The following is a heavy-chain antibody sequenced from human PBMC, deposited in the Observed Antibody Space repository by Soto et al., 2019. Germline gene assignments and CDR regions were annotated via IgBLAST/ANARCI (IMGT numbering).Heavy chain of an antibody. D-gene: IGHD3-16*01. Sequence: QALLEQSGPEVKKPGDSVRISCWLYDSVFVTSGITWLRQDPAQGLERMGWISAYDGGTLSAMKVADRRVMSTDSMRNMAYLQLWDVTSDASAVYFCARGGGRHLRPLATWGHGTPFPVSS. CDR3: ARGGGRHLRPLAT. CDR2: ISAYDGGT. CDR1: DSVFVTSG. J-gene: IGHJ4*01. V-gene: IGHV1-18*01.